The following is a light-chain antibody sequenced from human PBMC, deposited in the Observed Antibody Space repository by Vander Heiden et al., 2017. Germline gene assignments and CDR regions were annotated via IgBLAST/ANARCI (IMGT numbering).Light chain of an antibody. CDR2: KDS. V-gene: IGLV3-25*03. J-gene: IGLJ2*01. CDR1: ALPKQY. CDR3: QSADSRGTYVV. Sequence: SYELPQPPSVSVSPRQTARITCSGDALPKQYAYWYQQKPGQAPLLVMHKDSERPSGIPERFSGSSSGTTVTLTISGVQAEDEADYYCQSADSRGTYVVFGGGTKLTVL.